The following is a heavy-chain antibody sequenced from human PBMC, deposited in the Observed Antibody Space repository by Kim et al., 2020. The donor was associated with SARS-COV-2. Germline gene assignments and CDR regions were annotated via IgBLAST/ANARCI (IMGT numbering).Heavy chain of an antibody. CDR1: GYTFTGYY. Sequence: ASVKVSCKASGYTFTGYYMHWVRQAPGQGLEWMGWINPNSGGTNYVQKFQGRVTMTRDTSISTAYMELSRLRADDTAVYYCAVPSALLEWLFAADPYAVDIWGQGTMVTVSS. J-gene: IGHJ3*02. V-gene: IGHV1-2*02. D-gene: IGHD3-3*01. CDR3: AVPSALLEWLFAADPYAVDI. CDR2: INPNSGGT.